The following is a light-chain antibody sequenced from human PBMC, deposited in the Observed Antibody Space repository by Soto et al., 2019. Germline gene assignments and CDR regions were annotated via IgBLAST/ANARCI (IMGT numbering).Light chain of an antibody. CDR2: EVS. Sequence: QSALPQPPSASGSPGQSVTISCTGTSSDVGGYNDVSWYQQHPGKAPKLMIYEVSKRPSGVPDRFSGSKSGNTASLTVSGLQAEDEADYYCSSFAGRTPYVFGTGTKATVL. V-gene: IGLV2-8*01. CDR3: SSFAGRTPYV. J-gene: IGLJ1*01. CDR1: SSDVGGYND.